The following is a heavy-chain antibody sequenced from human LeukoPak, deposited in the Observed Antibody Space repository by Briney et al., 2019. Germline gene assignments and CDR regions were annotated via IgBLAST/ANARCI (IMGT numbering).Heavy chain of an antibody. J-gene: IGHJ4*02. D-gene: IGHD2-15*01. Sequence: SQTLSLTCAISGDSVSSKSAAWNWIRQSPSRGLEWLGRTYYRSKWYNDYAVSVKSRITINPDTSKNQFSLQLNSVTPEDTAVYYCARFPRAERAATPGDYWGQGTLVTVSS. V-gene: IGHV6-1*01. CDR1: GDSVSSKSAA. CDR3: ARFPRAERAATPGDY. CDR2: TYYRSKWYN.